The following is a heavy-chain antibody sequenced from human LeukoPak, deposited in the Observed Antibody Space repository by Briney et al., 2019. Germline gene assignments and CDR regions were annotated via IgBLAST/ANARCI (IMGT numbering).Heavy chain of an antibody. CDR1: GGSISSGSYY. J-gene: IGHJ5*02. CDR3: ARYCSSTSCYEKTFDP. D-gene: IGHD2-2*01. V-gene: IGHV4-61*02. CDR2: IYTSGST. Sequence: PSETLSLTCTVSGGSISSGSYYWSWIRQPAGKGLEWIGRIYTSGSTNYNPSLKSRVTISVDTSKNQFSLKLSSVTAADTAVYYCARYCSSTSCYEKTFDPWGQGTLVTVSS.